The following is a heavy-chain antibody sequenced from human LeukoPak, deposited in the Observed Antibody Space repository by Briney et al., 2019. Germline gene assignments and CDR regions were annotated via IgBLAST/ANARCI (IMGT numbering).Heavy chain of an antibody. V-gene: IGHV1-18*01. D-gene: IGHD5-12*01. CDR2: ISAYNGNT. J-gene: IGHJ4*02. CDR1: GHTCTSYG. Sequence: GASVKVSCKASGHTCTSYGISWVRQAPGQGLEWMGWISAYNGNTSYAQKFQGRVTMTTDTSTSTAYMELRSLRSDDTAVYYCARDSSYDEGYGGQGTLVTVSS. CDR3: ARDSSYDEGY.